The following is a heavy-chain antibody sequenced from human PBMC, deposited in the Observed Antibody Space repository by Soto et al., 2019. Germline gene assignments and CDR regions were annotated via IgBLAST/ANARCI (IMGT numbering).Heavy chain of an antibody. J-gene: IGHJ4*02. Sequence: SETLSLTCTVSGGPISSYYWSWIRQPPGKGLEWIGYIYYSGSTNYNPSLKSRVTISVDTSKNQFSLKLSSVTAADTTVYYCARDSSGRYYFDYWGQGTLVTVSS. CDR3: ARDSSGRYYFDY. CDR1: GGPISSYY. V-gene: IGHV4-59*01. CDR2: IYYSGST. D-gene: IGHD6-19*01.